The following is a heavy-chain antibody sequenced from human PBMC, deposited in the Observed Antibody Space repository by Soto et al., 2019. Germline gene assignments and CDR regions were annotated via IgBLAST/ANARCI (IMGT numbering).Heavy chain of an antibody. D-gene: IGHD2-2*01. CDR3: ARSSTCANYFDY. CDR2: IYYSGST. V-gene: IGHV4-31*03. CDR1: GGSISRGGYY. Sequence: QVQLQESGPGLVKPSQTLSLTCTVSGGSISRGGYYWSWIRQHPGKGLEWSGYIYYSGSTYYNPSLKSRVTISVDTSQNPCSLKLSAVTAADTAVYYCARSSTCANYFDYWGQGTLVTVS. J-gene: IGHJ4*02.